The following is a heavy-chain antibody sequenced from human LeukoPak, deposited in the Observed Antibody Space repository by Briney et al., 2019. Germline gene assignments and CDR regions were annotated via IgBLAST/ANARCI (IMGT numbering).Heavy chain of an antibody. CDR3: ARDQSSYGYEIFDY. V-gene: IGHV3-11*05. J-gene: IGHJ4*02. D-gene: IGHD5-12*01. Sequence: PGGSLRLSCAASGFTFSDHYMAWIRQAPGKGLEWVSFISSSSGYANYADSVKGRFTISRDNAKNSLYLQMNSLRAEDTAVYYCARDQSSYGYEIFDYWGQGLLVTVSS. CDR1: GFTFSDHY. CDR2: ISSSSGYA.